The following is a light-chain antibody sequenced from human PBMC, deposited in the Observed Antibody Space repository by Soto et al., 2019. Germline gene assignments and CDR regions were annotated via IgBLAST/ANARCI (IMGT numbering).Light chain of an antibody. V-gene: IGKV2-30*02. CDR1: QSLEHSDGKTY. CDR3: MQGRHLAWT. Sequence: DVVVTQSPLSLPVTLGQAASISCRSSQSLEHSDGKTYLSRFKQRPGQSPRRLMSEVSKRDSGVTERIRGSGLGTDFTLHISSVEAEEVGVYYCMQGRHLAWTFGQGTRVEIK. J-gene: IGKJ1*01. CDR2: EVS.